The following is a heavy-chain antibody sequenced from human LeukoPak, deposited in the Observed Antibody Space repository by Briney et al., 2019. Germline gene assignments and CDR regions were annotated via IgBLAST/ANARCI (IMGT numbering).Heavy chain of an antibody. V-gene: IGHV3-21*01. CDR2: ISSSSSYI. D-gene: IGHD3-10*01. CDR1: GFTFSSYS. J-gene: IGHJ4*02. Sequence: KAGGSLRLSCAASGFTFSSYSMNWVRQAPGKGLEWVSSISSSSSYIYYADSVKGRFTISRDNAKNSLYLQMNSLRAEDTAVYYCARDRYYYGSGSYGDYWGQGTLVTVSS. CDR3: ARDRYYYGSGSYGDY.